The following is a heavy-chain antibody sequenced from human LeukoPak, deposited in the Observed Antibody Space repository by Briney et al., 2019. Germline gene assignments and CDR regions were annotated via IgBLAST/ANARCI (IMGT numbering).Heavy chain of an antibody. D-gene: IGHD3-3*01. CDR1: GFTFSSYS. CDR2: ISSSSSYI. V-gene: IGHV3-21*01. CDR3: ARAALFGVVTSFDY. J-gene: IGHJ4*02. Sequence: GGSLRLSCGASGFTFSSYSRNWVRQAPGKWLEWVSSISSSSSYIYYADSVKGRFTISRDNAKNSLYLQMNSLRAEDTAAYYCARAALFGVVTSFDYWGQGTLVTVSS.